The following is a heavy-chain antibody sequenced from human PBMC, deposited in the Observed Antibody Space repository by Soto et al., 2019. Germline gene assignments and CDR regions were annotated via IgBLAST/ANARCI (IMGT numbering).Heavy chain of an antibody. CDR3: AGGDDYGDRKAD. D-gene: IGHD4-17*01. Sequence: QVQLVESGGGVVQPGRSLRLSCAASGFTFSSYAMHWVRQAPGKGLEWVAVISYDGSNKYYADSVKGRFTISRDNSKNTLYLQMNSLRAEDTAVYYCAGGDDYGDRKADWGQGTLVTVSS. CDR2: ISYDGSNK. V-gene: IGHV3-30-3*01. CDR1: GFTFSSYA. J-gene: IGHJ4*02.